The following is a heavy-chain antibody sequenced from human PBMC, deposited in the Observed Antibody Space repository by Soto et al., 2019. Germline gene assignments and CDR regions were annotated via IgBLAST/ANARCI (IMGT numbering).Heavy chain of an antibody. CDR3: TKNSAYALDY. D-gene: IGHD5-12*01. CDR1: GGSVSNNNW. CDR2: IHHSGGT. J-gene: IGHJ4*02. V-gene: IGHV4-4*02. Sequence: QVQLQESGPGLVKPSGTLSLSCAVSGGSVSNNNWWSWVRQSPGNGLEWIGEIHHSGGTSYNPSLESRAILSVDKSKNELSLRLNYVTAADTAVYYCTKNSAYALDYWGLGILVTASS.